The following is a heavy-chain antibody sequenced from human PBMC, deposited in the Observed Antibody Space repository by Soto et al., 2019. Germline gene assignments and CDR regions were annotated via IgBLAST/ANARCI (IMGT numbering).Heavy chain of an antibody. J-gene: IGHJ4*02. V-gene: IGHV3-9*01. D-gene: IGHD5-18*01. Sequence: EVQLVDSGGGLVQPGRSLRLSCAASGFTFDIYAMHWVRQAPGKGLEWVSSISWNSGTRGYADSVKGRFTISRDNAKNSLYLQMDSLRTEDTAFYYCAKELGGYSYGYELDHWGQVTLVAVSS. CDR3: AKELGGYSYGYELDH. CDR2: ISWNSGTR. CDR1: GFTFDIYA.